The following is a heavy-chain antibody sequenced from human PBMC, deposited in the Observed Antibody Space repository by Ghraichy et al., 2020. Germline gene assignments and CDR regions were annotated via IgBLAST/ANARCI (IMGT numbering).Heavy chain of an antibody. CDR2: IKRDGSQK. CDR1: GFTFSSHW. J-gene: IGHJ4*02. D-gene: IGHD2-21*02. CDR3: ARDSGDWTLDY. V-gene: IGHV3-7*03. Sequence: GGSLRLSCVGSGFTFSSHWMSWVRQVPGKGLEWVANIKRDGSQKCYVASLKGRFTISRDNAKNSLYLQMSSLRAGDTAVYYCARDSGDWTLDYWGQGTLVTVSS.